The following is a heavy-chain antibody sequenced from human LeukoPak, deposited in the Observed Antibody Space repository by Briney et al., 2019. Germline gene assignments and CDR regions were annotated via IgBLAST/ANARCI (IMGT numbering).Heavy chain of an antibody. V-gene: IGHV1-2*02. D-gene: IGHD3-10*01. CDR2: INPNSGGT. J-gene: IGHJ4*02. CDR3: ARGPARYGSGSYYNY. CDR1: GYTFTGYY. Sequence: GASVKVSCKASGYTFTGYYMHWVRQAPGQGLEWTGWINPNSGGTNYAQKFQGRVTMTRDTSISTAYMELSRLRSDDTAVYYCARGPARYGSGSYYNYWGQGTLVTVSS.